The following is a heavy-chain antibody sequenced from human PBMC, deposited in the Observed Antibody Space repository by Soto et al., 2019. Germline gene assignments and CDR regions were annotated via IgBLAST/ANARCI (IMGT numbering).Heavy chain of an antibody. CDR2: IKSKTDGGTT. Sequence: EVQLVESGGGLVKPGGSLRLSCAASGFTFSNAWMSWVRQAPGKGLEWVGRIKSKTDGGTTDYAAPVKGRFTISRDDSKNTLYLQMNSLKTEDTAVYYCTTAVSDVLLWFGELPRPKYWGQGTLVTVSS. CDR1: GFTFSNAW. V-gene: IGHV3-15*01. J-gene: IGHJ4*02. CDR3: TTAVSDVLLWFGELPRPKY. D-gene: IGHD3-10*01.